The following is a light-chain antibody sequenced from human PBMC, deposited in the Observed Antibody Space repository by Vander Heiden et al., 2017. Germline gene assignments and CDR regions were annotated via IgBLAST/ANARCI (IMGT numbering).Light chain of an antibody. Sequence: DIQMTQSPSSVSASVGDRVTITCRASQGISSWLAWYQQQPEKATQLLFYAASSLQSVVPSWFGGSGSRTVFTLTISSLQPEDFATYYYQHSNSFPVTFGGGTKVEIK. V-gene: IGKV1-12*01. J-gene: IGKJ4*01. CDR1: QGISSW. CDR3: QHSNSFPVT. CDR2: AAS.